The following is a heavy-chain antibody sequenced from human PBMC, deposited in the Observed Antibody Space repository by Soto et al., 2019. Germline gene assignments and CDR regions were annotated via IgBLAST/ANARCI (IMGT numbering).Heavy chain of an antibody. D-gene: IGHD3-22*01. CDR1: GFTFDDYA. V-gene: IGHV3-9*01. CDR3: AKGTLKYYYDSSGYGLFDI. J-gene: IGHJ3*02. Sequence: GGSLRLSCAASGFTFDDYAMHWVRQAPGKGLEWVSGISWNSGSIGYADSVKGRFTISRDNAKNSLYLQMNSLRAEDTALYYCAKGTLKYYYDSSGYGLFDIWGQGTMVTVSS. CDR2: ISWNSGSI.